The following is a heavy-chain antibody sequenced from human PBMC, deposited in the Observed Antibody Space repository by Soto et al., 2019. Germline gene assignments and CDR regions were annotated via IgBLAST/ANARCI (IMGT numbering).Heavy chain of an antibody. CDR2: IYPGDSDP. J-gene: IGHJ6*02. Sequence: ESLKIPCKGSGYSFTSYWIGWVRQMPGKGLEWMGIIYPGDSDPRYGPSFQGQVTISADKSIRTGYLEWSSLRASDTDMYYCARHVGVPPSYYYYGMDVWGQGTTVTVSS. CDR3: ARHVGVPPSYYYYGMDV. CDR1: GYSFTSYW. D-gene: IGHD2-21*01. V-gene: IGHV5-51*01.